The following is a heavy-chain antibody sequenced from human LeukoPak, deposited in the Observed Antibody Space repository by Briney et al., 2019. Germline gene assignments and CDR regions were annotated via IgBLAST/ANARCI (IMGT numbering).Heavy chain of an antibody. Sequence: PGASLRLSCAASGFTFSSYAMSWVRQDPGKGLEWVSAISGSGGSTYYADSVKGRFTISRDNSKNTLYLQMNSLRAEDTAVYYCAKEMGGTAMGVAYYFDYWGQGTLVTVSS. V-gene: IGHV3-23*01. CDR2: ISGSGGST. D-gene: IGHD5-18*01. CDR3: AKEMGGTAMGVAYYFDY. CDR1: GFTFSSYA. J-gene: IGHJ4*02.